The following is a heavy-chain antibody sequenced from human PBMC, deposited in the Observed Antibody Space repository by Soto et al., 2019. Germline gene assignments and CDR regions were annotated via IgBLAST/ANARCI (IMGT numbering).Heavy chain of an antibody. Sequence: EVQLVESGGGLVQPGGSLRLSCAASGFTFSSYSMNWVRQAPGKGLEWVSYISSSSSTIYYADSVKGRFTISRDNAKNSLYLQMNSLRAEDTAVYYCASSRYSSSWSYYYYYGMDVWGPGTTVTVSS. CDR2: ISSSSSTI. D-gene: IGHD6-13*01. J-gene: IGHJ6*02. CDR1: GFTFSSYS. V-gene: IGHV3-48*01. CDR3: ASSRYSSSWSYYYYYGMDV.